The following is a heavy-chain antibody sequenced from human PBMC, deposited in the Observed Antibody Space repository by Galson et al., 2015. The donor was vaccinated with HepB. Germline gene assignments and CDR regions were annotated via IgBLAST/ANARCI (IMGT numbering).Heavy chain of an antibody. CDR2: ITGTGSTI. CDR3: ARGKGPQLAYTFDY. V-gene: IGHV3-11*01. Sequence: SLRLSCAAFGFSFSSFHMSWVRQAPGKGLEWLSYITGTGSTIYYADSMEGRFTISRDNARNSLYLQMDSLRAEDTAMYYCARGKGPQLAYTFDYWGQGTLVTVSS. D-gene: IGHD6-13*01. CDR1: GFSFSSFH. J-gene: IGHJ4*02.